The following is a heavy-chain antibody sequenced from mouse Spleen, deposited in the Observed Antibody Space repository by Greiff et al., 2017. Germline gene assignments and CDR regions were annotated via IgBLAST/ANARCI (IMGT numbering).Heavy chain of an antibody. CDR3: AREDYYGSSYASYAMDY. Sequence: EVKLMESGGGLVKPGGSLKLSCAASGFTFSSYAMSWVRQSPEKRLEWVAEISSGGSYTYYPDTVTGRFTISRDNAKNTLYLEMSSLRSEDTAMYYCAREDYYGSSYASYAMDYWGQGTSVTVSS. CDR2: ISSGGSYT. D-gene: IGHD1-1*01. V-gene: IGHV5-9-4*01. CDR1: GFTFSSYA. J-gene: IGHJ4*01.